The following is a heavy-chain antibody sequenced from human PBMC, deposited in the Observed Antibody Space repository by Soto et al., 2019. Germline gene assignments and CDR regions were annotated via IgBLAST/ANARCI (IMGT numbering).Heavy chain of an antibody. CDR2: IDPSDSYT. Sequence: EVQLVQSGAEVKKPGESLRISCKGSGYSFTNYWISWVRQMPGKGLEWMGRIDPSDSYTNYSPSFQGHVTISADKSISTAYLQWSSLKASDTAMYYCARLPSMVRGVNGNYYGMDVWGQGTTVTVSS. CDR1: GYSFTNYW. CDR3: ARLPSMVRGVNGNYYGMDV. V-gene: IGHV5-10-1*03. J-gene: IGHJ6*02. D-gene: IGHD3-10*01.